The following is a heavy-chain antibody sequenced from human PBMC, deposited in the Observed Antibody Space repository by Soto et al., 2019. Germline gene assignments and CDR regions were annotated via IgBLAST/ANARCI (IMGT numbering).Heavy chain of an antibody. J-gene: IGHJ5*01. CDR1: GFTFSSYW. V-gene: IGHV3-7*01. CDR3: GLTSGWFGDS. CDR2: MKEDGSSK. Sequence: EVQVVESGGGLVQPGGSLRLSCAASGFTFSSYWMHWVRQAPGKGLEWVANMKEDGSSKNYVDSVRGRFSISRDNAKNSVSLLMSSLRAEDTAVYYCGLTSGWFGDSWGQGTLVTVSS. D-gene: IGHD6-19*01.